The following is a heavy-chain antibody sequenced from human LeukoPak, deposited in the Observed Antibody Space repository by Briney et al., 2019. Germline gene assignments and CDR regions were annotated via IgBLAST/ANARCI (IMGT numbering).Heavy chain of an antibody. V-gene: IGHV3-7*01. CDR3: ARVSSRYGMDV. J-gene: IGHJ6*02. CDR2: IKQDGSEK. CDR1: GFTFSSYE. Sequence: GGSLRLSCAASGFTFSSYEMNWVRQAPGKGLEWVANIKQDGSEKYYVDSVKGRFTISRDNAKNSLYLQMNSLRAEDTAVYYCARVSSRYGMDVWGQGTTVTVSS.